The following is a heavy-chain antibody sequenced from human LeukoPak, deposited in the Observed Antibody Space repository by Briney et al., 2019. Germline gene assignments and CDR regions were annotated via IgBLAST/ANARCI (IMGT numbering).Heavy chain of an antibody. V-gene: IGHV3-30*01. J-gene: IGHJ4*02. Sequence: EGSLRLSCAASGFTFSSYAMHWVRQAPSKGLEWVAVISYDGSNKYYAGSVKGRFTISRDNSKNTLYLQMNSLRAEDTAVYYCARDQDGYNYFDYWGQGTLVTVSS. CDR1: GFTFSSYA. CDR2: ISYDGSNK. CDR3: ARDQDGYNYFDY. D-gene: IGHD5-24*01.